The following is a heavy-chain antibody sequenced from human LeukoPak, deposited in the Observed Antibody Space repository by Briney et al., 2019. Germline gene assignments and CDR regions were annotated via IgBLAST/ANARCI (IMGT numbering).Heavy chain of an antibody. CDR1: GFTFSSYS. J-gene: IGHJ4*02. CDR2: ISSSSSYI. V-gene: IGHV3-21*01. CDR3: ARPNDFWSGPNY. Sequence: GGSLRLSCAASGFTFSSYSMNWVRQAPGKGLEWVSSISSSSSYIYYADSVKGRFTISRDNAKNSLYLQMNSLRAEDTAVYYCARPNDFWSGPNYWGQGTLVTVSS. D-gene: IGHD3-3*01.